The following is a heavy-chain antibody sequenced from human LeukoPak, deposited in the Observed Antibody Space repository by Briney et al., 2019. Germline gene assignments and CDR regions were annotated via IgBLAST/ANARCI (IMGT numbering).Heavy chain of an antibody. J-gene: IGHJ4*02. D-gene: IGHD1-26*01. CDR3: ARDVEGAHFDY. CDR2: IYYSGST. Sequence: SETLSLTCTVSGGSISGYYWSWIRQPPGKGLEWIGHIYYSGSTNYNPSLKSRVTLSPDTSKNQFSLKLSSVTAADTAVYYCARDVEGAHFDYWGQGTLVTVSS. V-gene: IGHV4-59*01. CDR1: GGSISGYY.